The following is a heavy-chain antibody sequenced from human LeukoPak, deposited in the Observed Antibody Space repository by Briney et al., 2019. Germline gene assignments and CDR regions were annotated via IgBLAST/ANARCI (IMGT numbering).Heavy chain of an antibody. D-gene: IGHD3-22*01. Sequence: PSETLSLTCTVSGGSTSSSSYYWGWIRQPPGKGLEWIGNIYYTGGTYYNPSLKSRVTISVDTSKNQFSLKLSSVSAADTAVYYCARLYYYDSSGPPLWGQGTLVTVSS. CDR3: ARLYYYDSSGPPL. CDR1: GGSTSSSSYY. V-gene: IGHV4-39*01. CDR2: IYYTGGT. J-gene: IGHJ4*02.